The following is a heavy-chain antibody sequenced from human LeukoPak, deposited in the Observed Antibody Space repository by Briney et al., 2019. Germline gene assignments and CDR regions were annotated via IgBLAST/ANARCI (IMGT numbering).Heavy chain of an antibody. Sequence: GSLRLSCAASGFTVSSNYMSWVRQAPGKGLEWVSVIYSGGSTYYADSVKGRFTISRDNSKNTLYLQMNSLRAEDTAVYYCARGIVGGWYDYYYGMDVWGQGTTVTVSS. CDR1: GFTVSSNY. J-gene: IGHJ6*02. V-gene: IGHV3-66*01. CDR3: ARGIVGGWYDYYYGMDV. CDR2: IYSGGST. D-gene: IGHD6-19*01.